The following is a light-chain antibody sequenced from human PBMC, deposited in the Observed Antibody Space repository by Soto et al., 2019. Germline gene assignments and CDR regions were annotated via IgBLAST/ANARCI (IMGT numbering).Light chain of an antibody. CDR1: QSISTW. Sequence: DIPMTQSPSTLSASVGDRVTITCRASQSISTWLAWYQQKPGKAPNLLIYTASNLERGVPSRFSGSGSGTEFTLTISSLQPDDFATYYCQQHNSYPRTFGQGTKVEIK. J-gene: IGKJ1*01. V-gene: IGKV1-5*03. CDR3: QQHNSYPRT. CDR2: TAS.